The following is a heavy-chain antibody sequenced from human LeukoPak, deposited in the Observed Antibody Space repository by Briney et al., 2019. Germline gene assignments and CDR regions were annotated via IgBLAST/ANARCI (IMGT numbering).Heavy chain of an antibody. CDR1: GFTFDDYA. J-gene: IGHJ4*02. D-gene: IGHD2-2*01. CDR3: AKDIQYQLLHGGFDY. CDR2: ISWNSGSI. Sequence: PGGSLRLSCAASGFTFDDYAMHWVRQAPGKGLEWVSGISWNSGSIGYADSVKGRFTTSRDNAKNSLYLQMNSLRAEDTALYYCAKDIQYQLLHGGFDYWGQGTLVTVSS. V-gene: IGHV3-9*01.